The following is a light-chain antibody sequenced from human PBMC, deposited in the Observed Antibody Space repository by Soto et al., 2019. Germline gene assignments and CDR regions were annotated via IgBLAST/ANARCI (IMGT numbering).Light chain of an antibody. CDR2: GAS. J-gene: IGKJ1*01. V-gene: IGKV1-5*01. CDR3: QKLNAYPPWT. Sequence: DIQLTQTPSTLSASVGDEVTITCRASQTISRWLAWYQQKPGRAPKLLIFGASTLQSGVPSRFSGSGSGTDFTLTISSLQPEDFATYFCQKLNAYPPWTFGQGTKVDIK. CDR1: QTISRW.